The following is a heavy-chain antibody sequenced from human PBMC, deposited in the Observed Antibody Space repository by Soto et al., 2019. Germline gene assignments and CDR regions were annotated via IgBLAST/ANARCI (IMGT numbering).Heavy chain of an antibody. CDR1: GFTFSSYG. CDR2: IWYDGSNK. J-gene: IGHJ4*02. CDR3: ARGPEETEMSEYYFDY. V-gene: IGHV3-33*01. Sequence: QVQLVESGGGVVQPGRSLRLSCAASGFTFSSYGMHWVRQAPGKGLEWVAVIWYDGSNKYYADSVKGRFTISRDNSKNTLYLQMNSLRAEDTAVYYCARGPEETEMSEYYFDYWGQGTLVTVSS.